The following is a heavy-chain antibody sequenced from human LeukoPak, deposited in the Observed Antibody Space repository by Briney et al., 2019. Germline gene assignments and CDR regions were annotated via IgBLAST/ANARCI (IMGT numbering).Heavy chain of an antibody. CDR1: GFTFSTYW. J-gene: IGHJ4*02. CDR2: INQHASEK. V-gene: IGHV3-7*01. D-gene: IGHD4-17*01. CDR3: ARDGGHYGDLDY. Sequence: GGSLRLSCAASGFTFSTYWMTWVRQAPGKGLEWVATINQHASEKYYVDSVKGRFTVSRDNAKDSLNLQMDSLRAEDTAVYFCARDGGHYGDLDYWGQGTLVTVSS.